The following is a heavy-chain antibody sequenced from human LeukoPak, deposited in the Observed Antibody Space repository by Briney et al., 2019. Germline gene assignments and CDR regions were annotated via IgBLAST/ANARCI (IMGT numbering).Heavy chain of an antibody. CDR3: ARTYSSFDY. Sequence: GGSLRLSCAASGLTFTNYWMHWVRQAPGKGLVWVSRINNDGSTTAYADSVKGRFTISRDNAKNTLYLQMNSLRAEDTAVYYCARTYSSFDYWGQGTLVTVSS. J-gene: IGHJ4*02. V-gene: IGHV3-74*01. CDR1: GLTFTNYW. CDR2: INNDGSTT. D-gene: IGHD6-19*01.